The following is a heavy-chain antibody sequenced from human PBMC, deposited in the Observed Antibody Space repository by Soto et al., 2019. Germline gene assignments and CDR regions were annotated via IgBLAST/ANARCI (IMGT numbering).Heavy chain of an antibody. V-gene: IGHV4-31*03. D-gene: IGHD4-17*01. CDR1: GDSIMRDSYY. CDR3: ASYYGGNSIDF. CDR2: IYYSGTT. J-gene: IGHJ4*02. Sequence: PSETLSLTCTVSGDSIMRDSYYWNWIRQHPGKGLEWIGYIYYSGTTAYNPSLKTRVTISLDTSKNHFSLNLSSVTAADTAVYYCASYYGGNSIDFWGRGTLVTVSS.